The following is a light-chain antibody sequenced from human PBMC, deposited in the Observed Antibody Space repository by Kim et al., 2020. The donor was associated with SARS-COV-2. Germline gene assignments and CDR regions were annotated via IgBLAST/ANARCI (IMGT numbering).Light chain of an antibody. J-gene: IGKJ1*01. CDR3: MVAIQTRRT. CDR1: QSLLHSNGYNY. Sequence: DIVMTQSPLSLPVTPGEPASISCRSSQSLLHSNGYNYLDWYLQKPGQSPQLLIYLGSNRASGVPDRFSGSGSGTNVTLKISRVEDEDVGIYYCMVAIQTRRTFGQGTKLDIK. CDR2: LGS. V-gene: IGKV2-28*01.